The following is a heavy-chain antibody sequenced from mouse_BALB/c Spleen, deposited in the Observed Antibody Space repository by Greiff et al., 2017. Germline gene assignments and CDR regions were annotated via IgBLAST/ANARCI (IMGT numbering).Heavy chain of an antibody. CDR3: ARSGYGNTWFAY. CDR2: IDPANGNT. Sequence: VQLKESGAELVKPGASVKLSCTASGFNIKDTYMHWVKQRPEQGLEWIGRIDPANGNTKYDPKFQGKATITADTSSNTAYLQLSSLTSEDTAVYYGARSGYGNTWFAYWGQGTLVTVSA. J-gene: IGHJ3*01. D-gene: IGHD2-10*02. V-gene: IGHV14-3*02. CDR1: GFNIKDTY.